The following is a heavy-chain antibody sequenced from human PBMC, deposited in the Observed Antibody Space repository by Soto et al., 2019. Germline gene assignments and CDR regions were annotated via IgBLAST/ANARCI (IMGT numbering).Heavy chain of an antibody. D-gene: IGHD2-8*01. Sequence: GALRLSCTASGITFSSYSMSWVRQAPGKGLEWVSAIVASGATTFYADSVKGRFTISRDNSKSTLYLQMNSLRAEDTAVYYCAKMNGYFDYWGQGTLVTVSS. CDR1: GITFSSYS. CDR2: IVASGATT. V-gene: IGHV3-23*01. CDR3: AKMNGYFDY. J-gene: IGHJ4*02.